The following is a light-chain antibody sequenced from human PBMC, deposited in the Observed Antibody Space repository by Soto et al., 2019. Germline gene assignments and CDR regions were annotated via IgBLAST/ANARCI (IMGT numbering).Light chain of an antibody. V-gene: IGLV2-14*01. CDR2: EVS. J-gene: IGLJ1*01. Sequence: ALTQPASVSGSPGQSITISCTGTSSDVGGYNYVSWYQQHPGKAPKLMIYEVSNRPSGVSNRFSGSKSGNTASLTISGLQAEDEADYYCSSYTSSSTFYVFGTGTKVTLL. CDR1: SSDVGGYNY. CDR3: SSYTSSSTFYV.